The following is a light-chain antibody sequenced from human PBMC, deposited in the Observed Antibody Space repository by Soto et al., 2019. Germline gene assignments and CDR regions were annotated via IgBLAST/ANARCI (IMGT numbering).Light chain of an antibody. V-gene: IGKV1-5*01. J-gene: IGKJ1*01. Sequence: DIQMTQSPSTLSASVGDRVTITCRASQSTSSWLAWYQQKPGKAPKLLIYDASSLESGVPSRFGGSGSGTEFTLTISSLEPDDFANYYCQQYNSYSGTFGQGTKVEIK. CDR1: QSTSSW. CDR2: DAS. CDR3: QQYNSYSGT.